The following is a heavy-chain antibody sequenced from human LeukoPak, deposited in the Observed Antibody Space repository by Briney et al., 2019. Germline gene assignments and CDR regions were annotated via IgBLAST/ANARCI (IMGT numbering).Heavy chain of an antibody. J-gene: IGHJ4*02. Sequence: QSGGSLRLSCAASGFTFSSYAMSWVRQAPGKGLEWVSAISGSGGSTYYADSVKGWFTISRDNSKNTLYLQMNSLRAEDTAVYYCATYDYSNYGDYFDYWGQGTLVTVSS. V-gene: IGHV3-23*01. CDR3: ATYDYSNYGDYFDY. D-gene: IGHD4-11*01. CDR1: GFTFSSYA. CDR2: ISGSGGST.